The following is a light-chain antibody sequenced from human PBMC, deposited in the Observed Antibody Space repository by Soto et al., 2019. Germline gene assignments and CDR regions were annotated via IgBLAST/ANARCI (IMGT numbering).Light chain of an antibody. CDR3: QQSYSLPRP. CDR2: TAS. V-gene: IGKV1-39*01. CDR1: QSISSY. Sequence: DIQMTQSTSSLSASVGDRVTITCRASQSISSYLNWYQQKPGKAPNLLIYTASSLESGVPSRFSGSGSGTDFTLTITSLQPEDFATYFCQQSYSLPRPFCQGTKVDIK. J-gene: IGKJ1*01.